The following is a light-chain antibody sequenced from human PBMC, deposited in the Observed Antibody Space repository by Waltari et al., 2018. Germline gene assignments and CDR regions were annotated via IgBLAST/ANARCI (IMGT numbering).Light chain of an antibody. Sequence: EIVMTQSPATLSVSPGERATLSCRASQSVSSNLAWYQQKPGQAPRLLIYGASTRATGIPARFSGSGSGTDFTLTISSLQSEDFAVYYCQHYNNWPPWTFGQGTKVEFK. J-gene: IGKJ1*01. CDR1: QSVSSN. CDR2: GAS. V-gene: IGKV3-15*01. CDR3: QHYNNWPPWT.